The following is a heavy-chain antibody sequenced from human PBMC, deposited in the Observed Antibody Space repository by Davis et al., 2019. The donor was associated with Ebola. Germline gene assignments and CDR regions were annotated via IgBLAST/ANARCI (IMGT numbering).Heavy chain of an antibody. CDR3: ARNPYDFWSGYYRGDNWFDP. V-gene: IGHV4-4*02. J-gene: IGHJ5*02. Sequence: SETLSLTCAVSGGSISSSNWWSWVRQPPGKGLEWIGEINHSGSTNYNPSLKSRVTISVDTSKNQFSLKLSSVTAADTAVYYCARNPYDFWSGYYRGDNWFDPWGQGTLVTVSS. CDR1: GGSISSSNW. CDR2: INHSGST. D-gene: IGHD3-3*01.